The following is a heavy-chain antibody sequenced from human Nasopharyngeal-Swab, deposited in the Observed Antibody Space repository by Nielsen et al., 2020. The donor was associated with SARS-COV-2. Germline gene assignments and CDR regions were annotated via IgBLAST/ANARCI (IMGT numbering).Heavy chain of an antibody. CDR2: ISSSGSTI. Sequence: GESLKISCAASGFTFSSYSMNWVRQAPGKGLEWVSYISSSGSTIYYADSVKGRFTISRDNAKNSLYLQMNSLRAEDTAVYYCARGGAWSPVRAFDIWGQGTMVTVSS. J-gene: IGHJ3*02. V-gene: IGHV3-48*04. D-gene: IGHD3-3*01. CDR3: ARGGAWSPVRAFDI. CDR1: GFTFSSYS.